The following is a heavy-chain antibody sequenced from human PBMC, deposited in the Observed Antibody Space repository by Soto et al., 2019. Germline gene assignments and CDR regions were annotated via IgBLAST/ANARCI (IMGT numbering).Heavy chain of an antibody. CDR3: ARTHQYSSSWHFDY. CDR2: IIPIFGTA. D-gene: IGHD6-13*01. V-gene: IGHV1-69*13. J-gene: IGHJ4*02. CDR1: GGTFSSYA. Sequence: SVKVSCKASGGTFSSYAISWVRQAPGQGLEWMGGIIPIFGTANYAQKFQGRDTITADESTSTAYMELSSLRSEDTAVYYCARTHQYSSSWHFDYWGQGTLVTVSS.